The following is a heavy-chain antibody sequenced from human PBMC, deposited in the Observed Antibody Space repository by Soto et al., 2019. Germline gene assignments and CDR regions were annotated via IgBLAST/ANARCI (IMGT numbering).Heavy chain of an antibody. CDR3: ARDLTIAAPRDYYYYGMDL. CDR2: IWYDGSNK. CDR1: GFTFSSYD. V-gene: IGHV3-33*01. Sequence: QVQLVESGGGVVQPGRSLRLSCAASGFTFSSYDMHWVRQAPGKGLEWVAVIWYDGSNKYYADSVKGRFTISRDNSKNTLYLQMNSLRAEDTAVYYCARDLTIAAPRDYYYYGMDLWGQGTNVTVSS. D-gene: IGHD6-6*01. J-gene: IGHJ6*02.